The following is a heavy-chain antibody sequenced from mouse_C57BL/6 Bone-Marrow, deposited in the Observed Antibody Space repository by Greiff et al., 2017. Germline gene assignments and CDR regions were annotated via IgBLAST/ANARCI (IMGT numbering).Heavy chain of an antibody. CDR3: AREMAHYAMDY. D-gene: IGHD2-3*01. V-gene: IGHV1-80*01. J-gene: IGHJ4*01. Sequence: QVHVKQSGAELVKPGASVKISCKASGYAFSSYWMNWVKQRPGQGLEWIGQIYPGDGDTNYNGKFKGKDTLTADKSSSTAYMQLSRLTSEYSAVDFWAREMAHYAMDYWGQGTSVTVSS. CDR1: GYAFSSYW. CDR2: IYPGDGDT.